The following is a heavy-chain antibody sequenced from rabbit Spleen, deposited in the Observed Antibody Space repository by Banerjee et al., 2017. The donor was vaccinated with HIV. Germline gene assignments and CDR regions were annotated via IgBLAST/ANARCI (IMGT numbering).Heavy chain of an antibody. V-gene: IGHV1S40*01. D-gene: IGHD2-1*01. J-gene: IGHJ4*01. CDR3: ARGSATMTMVITGYYFNL. Sequence: QSLEESGGDLVKPGASLTLTCTASGFSLSSRFYMCWVRQAPGKGLEWIGYIYSSIHYTYYANWAKGRFTISKTSSTTLTLQMTSLTVADTATYFCARGSATMTMVITGYYFNLWGPGTLVTVS. CDR1: GFSLSSRFY. CDR2: IYSSIHYT.